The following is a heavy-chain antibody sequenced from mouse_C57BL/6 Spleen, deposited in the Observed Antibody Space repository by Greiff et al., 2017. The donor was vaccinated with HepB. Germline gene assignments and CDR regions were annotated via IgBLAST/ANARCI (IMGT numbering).Heavy chain of an antibody. CDR1: GFTFSDFY. Sequence: EVMLVESGGGLVQSGRSLRLSCATSGFTFSDFYMEWVRQAPGKGLEWIAASRNKANDYTTEYSASVKGRFIVSRDTSQSILYLQMNALRAEDPAIYYCARDAGVTGTGEGYFDVWGTGTTVTVSS. CDR2: SRNKANDYTT. J-gene: IGHJ1*03. D-gene: IGHD4-1*01. CDR3: ARDAGVTGTGEGYFDV. V-gene: IGHV7-1*01.